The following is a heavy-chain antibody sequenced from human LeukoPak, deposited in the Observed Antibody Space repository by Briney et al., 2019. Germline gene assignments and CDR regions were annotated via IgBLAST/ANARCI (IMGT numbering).Heavy chain of an antibody. CDR2: ISGSGGST. J-gene: IGHJ4*02. D-gene: IGHD6-13*01. Sequence: GGSLRLSCAASGFTFSSYAMSWVRQAPGKGLEWVSAISGSGGSTYYADSVKGRFTISRDNSKNTLYPQMNSLRAEDTAVYYCAKDSAGGQRLVLYYFDYWGQGTLVTVSS. V-gene: IGHV3-23*01. CDR1: GFTFSSYA. CDR3: AKDSAGGQRLVLYYFDY.